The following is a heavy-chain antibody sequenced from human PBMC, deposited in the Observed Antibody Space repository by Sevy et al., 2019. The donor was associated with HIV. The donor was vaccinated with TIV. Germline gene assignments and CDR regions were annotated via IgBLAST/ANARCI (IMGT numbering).Heavy chain of an antibody. CDR2: LKSDVYGGKV. CDR3: TRWKAAQSIFDY. Sequence: GGSLRLSCTASGFTFGDYCMSWVRQAPGKGLEWVAFLKSDVYGGKVGDAGSVRGRFVISRDDSKTIAYLQMNDLKTEDTGVYYCTRWKAAQSIFDYWGQGALVTVSS. J-gene: IGHJ4*02. V-gene: IGHV3-49*04. D-gene: IGHD6-13*01. CDR1: GFTFGDYC.